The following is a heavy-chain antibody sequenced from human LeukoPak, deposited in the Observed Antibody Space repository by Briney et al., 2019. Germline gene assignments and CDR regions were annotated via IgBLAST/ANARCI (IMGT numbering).Heavy chain of an antibody. J-gene: IGHJ6*03. CDR2: ITTGDSFL. CDR1: GFTFSSYN. Sequence: GGSLTLSCAASGFTFSSYNVNWVRQAPGKGLEWVSSITTGDSFLYFADSVKGRFTISRDHANNSLYLQMNSLRADDTAVYYCARGAATRKSGFYYYYMDVWGKGTTLTVSS. D-gene: IGHD5-12*01. CDR3: ARGAATRKSGFYYYYMDV. V-gene: IGHV3-21*01.